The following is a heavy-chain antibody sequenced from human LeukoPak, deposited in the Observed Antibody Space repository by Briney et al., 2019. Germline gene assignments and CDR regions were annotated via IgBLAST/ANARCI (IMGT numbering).Heavy chain of an antibody. J-gene: IGHJ4*02. Sequence: SGPTLVNPTQTLTLTCTLSGFSLSSRGVGVGWIRQPPGKALEWLALIYWDDDKRYSPSLKSRLTITKDTSKNQVVLTMTNMDPVDTATYYCAHRARGYSYHYFDYWGQGTLVTVSS. D-gene: IGHD5-18*01. CDR1: GFSLSSRGVG. V-gene: IGHV2-5*02. CDR3: AHRARGYSYHYFDY. CDR2: IYWDDDK.